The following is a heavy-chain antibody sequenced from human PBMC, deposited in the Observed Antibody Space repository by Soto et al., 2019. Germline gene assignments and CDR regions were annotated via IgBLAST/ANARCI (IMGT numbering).Heavy chain of an antibody. Sequence: QLQLQESGSGLVKPSQTLSLTCAVSGGSISRGGYSWSWIRQPPGKGLEWIGYIYHSGSTYYNPSLKSRVTISVDRSKNQFSLKLSSVTAADTAVYYCARSDYYDSSGYSNVGAFDIWGQGTMVTVSS. CDR1: GGSISRGGYS. V-gene: IGHV4-30-2*01. CDR3: ARSDYYDSSGYSNVGAFDI. CDR2: IYHSGST. D-gene: IGHD3-22*01. J-gene: IGHJ3*02.